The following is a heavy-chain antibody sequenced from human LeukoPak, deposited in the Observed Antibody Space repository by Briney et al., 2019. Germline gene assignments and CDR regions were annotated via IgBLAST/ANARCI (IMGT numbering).Heavy chain of an antibody. CDR2: IYYSGST. D-gene: IGHD3-10*01. V-gene: IGHV4-59*12. Sequence: SETLSLTCSVSSGSITSYYWSWLRQPPGKGLEWIGYIYYSGSTNYNPSLKSRVTISVDTSKNQFSLKLSSVTAADTAVYYCARGGRHYYGSGSYCDYWGQGTLVTVSS. J-gene: IGHJ4*02. CDR3: ARGGRHYYGSGSYCDY. CDR1: SGSITSYY.